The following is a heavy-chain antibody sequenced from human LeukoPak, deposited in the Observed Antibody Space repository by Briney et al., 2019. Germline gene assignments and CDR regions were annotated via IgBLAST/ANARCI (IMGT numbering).Heavy chain of an antibody. CDR2: TYSSGST. V-gene: IGHV3-53*01. Sequence: TGGSLRLSCAAPDFTVSSNSMSWVRQAPGKGLEWVSVTYSSGSTHYADSVKGRFTISRDSSKNTLYLQMNSLRAEDTAVYYCAKDVWDIVVVVAAPVDYWGQGTLVTVSS. D-gene: IGHD2-15*01. J-gene: IGHJ4*02. CDR1: DFTVSSNS. CDR3: AKDVWDIVVVVAAPVDY.